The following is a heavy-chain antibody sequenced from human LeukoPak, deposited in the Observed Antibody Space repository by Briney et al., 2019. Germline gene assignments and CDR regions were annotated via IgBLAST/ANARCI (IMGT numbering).Heavy chain of an antibody. V-gene: IGHV3-7*01. CDR1: GFSFNNYW. Sequence: GGSLRLSCVASGFSFNNYWMSWFRQAPGKGLEWVGNIKTDGGEKYYVDSVRGRFTISRDNAKNSLYLQMNSLRAEDTAVYYCARLLLWFGELLPTDYWGQGTLVTVSS. J-gene: IGHJ4*02. CDR2: IKTDGGEK. CDR3: ARLLLWFGELLPTDY. D-gene: IGHD3-10*01.